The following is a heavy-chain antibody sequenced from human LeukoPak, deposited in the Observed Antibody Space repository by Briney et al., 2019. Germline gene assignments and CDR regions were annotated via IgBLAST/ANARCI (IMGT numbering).Heavy chain of an antibody. V-gene: IGHV3-53*01. J-gene: IGHJ6*02. CDR2: IYSGGST. CDR3: ASRAAAIRSPYYYYYYGMDV. CDR1: GFPVSSNY. Sequence: GGSLRLSCAASGFPVSSNYMSWVREAPGEGLEWGSVIYSGGSTYYADSVKGRFTISRDNSKNTLYVQMNSLRAEDTAVYYCASRAAAIRSPYYYYYYGMDVWGQGTTVTVSS. D-gene: IGHD2-2*02.